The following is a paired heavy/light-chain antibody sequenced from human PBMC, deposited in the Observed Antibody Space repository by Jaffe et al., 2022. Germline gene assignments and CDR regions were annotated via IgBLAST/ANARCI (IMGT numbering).Light chain of an antibody. CDR2: DAS. V-gene: IGKV3-11*01. CDR3: QQRSNWPFSIT. Sequence: EIVLTQSPATLSLSPGERATLSCRASQSVSSYLAWYQQKPGQAPRLLIYDASNRATGIPARFSGSGSGTDFTLTISSLEPEDFAVYYCQQRSNWPFSITFGQGTRLEIK. CDR1: QSVSSY. J-gene: IGKJ5*01.
Heavy chain of an antibody. CDR1: GGSISSSSYY. CDR3: ARRVERGYCSSTSCMRGIFDY. J-gene: IGHJ4*02. D-gene: IGHD2-2*01. Sequence: QLQLQESGPGLVKPSETLSLTCTVSGGSISSSSYYWGWIRQPPGKGLEWIGSIYYSGSTYYNPSLKSRVTISVDTSKNQFSLKLSSVTAADTAVYYCARRVERGYCSSTSCMRGIFDYWGQGTLVTVSS. CDR2: IYYSGST. V-gene: IGHV4-39*01.